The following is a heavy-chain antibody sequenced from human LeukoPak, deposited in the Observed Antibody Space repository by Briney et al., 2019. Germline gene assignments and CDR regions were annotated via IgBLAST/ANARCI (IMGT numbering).Heavy chain of an antibody. Sequence: SETLSLTCTVSGGSISSSSYYWGWIRQPPGKGLEWIGSIYYSGSTYYNPSLKSRVTISVDTSKNQFSLKLSSVTAADTAVYYCARAPYYDFWSGCRLSAFDIWGQGTMVTVSS. J-gene: IGHJ3*02. CDR3: ARAPYYDFWSGCRLSAFDI. CDR2: IYYSGST. CDR1: GGSISSSSYY. V-gene: IGHV4-39*07. D-gene: IGHD3-3*01.